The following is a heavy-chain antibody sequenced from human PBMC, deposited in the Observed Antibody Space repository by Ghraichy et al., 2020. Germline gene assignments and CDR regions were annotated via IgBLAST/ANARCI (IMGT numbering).Heavy chain of an antibody. CDR3: ARDFCFPTTGYCSGFHY. CDR2: IKLDGSEK. V-gene: IGHV3-7*01. D-gene: IGHD3-9*01. CDR1: GFTFSSYW. J-gene: IGHJ4*02. Sequence: LSLTCAASGFTFSSYWMSWVRQAPGKGLEWVATIKLDGSEKYYVDSVKGRFTISRDNAKNALYLHMNSLRAEDTAVYYCARDFCFPTTGYCSGFHYWGQGALVTVSS.